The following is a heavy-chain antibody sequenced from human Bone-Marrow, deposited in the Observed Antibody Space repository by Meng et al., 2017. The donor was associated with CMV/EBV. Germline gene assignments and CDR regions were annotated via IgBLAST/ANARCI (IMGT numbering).Heavy chain of an antibody. Sequence: VQPQAAGPALVKPSATLSLSCTVAGGSISSYYWSWIRQPSGKGLEWIGRIYTSGSTNYNPSLKSRVTMSVDTSKNQFSLKLSSVTAADTAVYYCARAMVRGVQRYFDYWGQGTLVTVSP. CDR3: ARAMVRGVQRYFDY. J-gene: IGHJ4*02. V-gene: IGHV4-4*07. D-gene: IGHD3-10*01. CDR2: IYTSGST. CDR1: GGSISSYY.